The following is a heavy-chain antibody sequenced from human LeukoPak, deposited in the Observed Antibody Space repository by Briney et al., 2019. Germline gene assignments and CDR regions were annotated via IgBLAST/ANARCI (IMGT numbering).Heavy chain of an antibody. CDR1: GFTFSSYA. J-gene: IGHJ4*02. D-gene: IGHD6-13*01. Sequence: GGPLRLSCAASGFTFSSYAMNWVRQAPGKGLEWVSSISGSGDRTYYADSVNGRFTISRDNSKNTLYLQMNSLRAEDTAIYYCAKGGPYSSSWGGKFDHWGQGTLVTVSS. CDR2: ISGSGDRT. V-gene: IGHV3-23*01. CDR3: AKGGPYSSSWGGKFDH.